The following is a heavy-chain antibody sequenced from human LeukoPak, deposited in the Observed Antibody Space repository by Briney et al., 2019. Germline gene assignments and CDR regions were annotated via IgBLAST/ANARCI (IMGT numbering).Heavy chain of an antibody. CDR3: ARVGPTPGAYGGNSEYYGMDV. Sequence: GGSLRLSCAASGFTLSSYAMHWVSQAPGKGLEWAAVISYDGSNKYYADSVKGRFTISRDNSKNTLYLQMNSLRAEDTAVYYCARVGPTPGAYGGNSEYYGMDVWAQGTTVTVSS. J-gene: IGHJ6*02. CDR1: GFTLSSYA. CDR2: ISYDGSNK. D-gene: IGHD4-23*01. V-gene: IGHV3-30-3*01.